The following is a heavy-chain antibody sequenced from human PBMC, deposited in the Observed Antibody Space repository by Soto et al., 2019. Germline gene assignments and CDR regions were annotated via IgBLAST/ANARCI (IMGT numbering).Heavy chain of an antibody. CDR2: MTYGGGTS. V-gene: IGHV4-39*01. D-gene: IGHD2-15*01. Sequence: PSETLSLTCTVSGGPISTSTSYWGWIRQSPGKGLQWIGSMTYGGGTSYYNSSLKSRVAISIDTSTNQFSLSLSPVTAADTGVYFFFSRSNCSCYYWGQGTVVTVSS. CDR1: GGPISTSTSY. J-gene: IGHJ4*02. CDR3: FSRSNCSCYY.